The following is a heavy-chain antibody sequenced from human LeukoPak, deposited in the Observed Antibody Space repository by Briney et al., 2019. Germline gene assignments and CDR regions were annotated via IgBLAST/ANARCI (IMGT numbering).Heavy chain of an antibody. J-gene: IGHJ4*02. CDR2: IYSGGST. V-gene: IGHV3-53*01. CDR3: AKERSSGWPFDY. Sequence: GGSLRLSCAASGFTVSSNYMSWVRQAPGKGLEWVSVIYSGGSTYYADSVKGRFTISRDNSKNTLYLQMNSLRAEDTAVYYCAKERSSGWPFDYWGQGTLVTVSS. D-gene: IGHD6-19*01. CDR1: GFTVSSNY.